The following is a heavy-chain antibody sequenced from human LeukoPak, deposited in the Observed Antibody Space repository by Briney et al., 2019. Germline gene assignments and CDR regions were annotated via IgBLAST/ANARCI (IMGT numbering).Heavy chain of an antibody. Sequence: GASVKVSCKVSGYTLTELSMHWVRQAPGKGLEWMGGFDPEDGETIYAQKFQGRVTMTEVTSTDTAYMELSSLRSEDTAVYYCAGSITMIVVVSSEFDYWGQGTLVTVSS. D-gene: IGHD3-22*01. J-gene: IGHJ4*02. V-gene: IGHV1-24*01. CDR3: AGSITMIVVVSSEFDY. CDR2: FDPEDGET. CDR1: GYTLTELS.